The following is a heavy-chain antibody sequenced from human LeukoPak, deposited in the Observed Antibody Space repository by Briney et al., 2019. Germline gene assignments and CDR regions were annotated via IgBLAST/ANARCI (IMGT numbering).Heavy chain of an antibody. Sequence: SETLSLTCTVSGGSLSRYYWSWVRQPPGKGLEWIGYRHYSGSFNYSPSLKSRAIISLDTSKNQFSLRLSSVTAADTAVYYCARFDYGDSAGRAGPLNVWGQGTLVTVSS. D-gene: IGHD4-17*01. V-gene: IGHV4-59*01. J-gene: IGHJ4*02. CDR1: GGSLSRYY. CDR2: RHYSGSF. CDR3: ARFDYGDSAGRAGPLNV.